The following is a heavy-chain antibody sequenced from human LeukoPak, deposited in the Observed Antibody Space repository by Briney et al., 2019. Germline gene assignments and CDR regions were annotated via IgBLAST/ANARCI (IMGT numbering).Heavy chain of an antibody. V-gene: IGHV4-39*07. J-gene: IGHJ6*03. D-gene: IGHD5-12*01. Sequence: NSSETLSLTCTVSGGSISSSSYYWGWIRQPPGKGLEWIGSIYYSGSTYYNPSLKSRVTISVDTSKNQFSLKLSSVTAADTAVYYCAREKSVDSSFYYYYYYMDVWGKGTTVTVSS. CDR1: GGSISSSSYY. CDR2: IYYSGST. CDR3: AREKSVDSSFYYYYYYMDV.